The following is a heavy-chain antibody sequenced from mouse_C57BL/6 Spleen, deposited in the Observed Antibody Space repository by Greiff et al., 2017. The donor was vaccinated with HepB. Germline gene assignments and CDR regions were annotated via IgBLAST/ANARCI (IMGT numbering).Heavy chain of an antibody. Sequence: EVQLVESGGGLVQPKGSLKLSCAASGFSFNTYAMNWVRQAPGKGLEWVARIRSKSNNYATYYADSVKDRFTISRDDSESMLYLQMNNLKTEDTAMYYCVRCYYGSIGFAYWGQGTLVTVSA. D-gene: IGHD1-1*01. J-gene: IGHJ3*01. CDR1: GFSFNTYA. CDR2: IRSKSNNYAT. CDR3: VRCYYGSIGFAY. V-gene: IGHV10-1*01.